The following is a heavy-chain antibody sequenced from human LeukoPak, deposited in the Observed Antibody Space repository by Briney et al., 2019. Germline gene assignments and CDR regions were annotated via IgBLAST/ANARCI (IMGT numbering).Heavy chain of an antibody. CDR1: GYSISSGYY. D-gene: IGHD2-2*01. V-gene: IGHV4-38-2*01. J-gene: IGHJ5*02. Sequence: PSETLSLTCAVSGYSISSGYYWGWIRQPPGKGLGWIGSLSHSGSTYYNPSLKSRVTMSVDTSKNQLSLKLSSVTAADTAVYYCARGYCSSTSCYYPWGQGTLVTVSS. CDR2: LSHSGST. CDR3: ARGYCSSTSCYYP.